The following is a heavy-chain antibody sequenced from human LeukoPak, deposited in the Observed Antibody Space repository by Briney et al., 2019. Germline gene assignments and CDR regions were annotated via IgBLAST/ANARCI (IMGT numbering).Heavy chain of an antibody. D-gene: IGHD6-6*01. CDR3: ANRGSSISLR. CDR2: ISYDGSNK. V-gene: IGHV3-30*04. Sequence: GGSLRLSCAASGFTFSSYAMHWVRQAPGKGLEWVAVISYDGSNKYYADSVKGRFTISRDNSKNTLYLQMNSLRAEDTAVYYCANRGSSISLRWGQGTLVTVSS. J-gene: IGHJ4*02. CDR1: GFTFSSYA.